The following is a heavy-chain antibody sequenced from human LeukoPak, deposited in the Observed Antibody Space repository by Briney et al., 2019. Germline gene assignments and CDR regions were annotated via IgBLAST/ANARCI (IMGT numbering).Heavy chain of an antibody. V-gene: IGHV3-33*01. CDR3: ARDREYYYYGMDV. Sequence: GRSLRLSCAASGFTFKNYGMHWVRQAPGKGLEWVAVIWYDGINKFYAVSVKGRFTISRDNSKNTLFLQMNSLRAEDSAVYYCARDREYYYYGMDVWGQGTTVTVSS. CDR2: IWYDGINK. J-gene: IGHJ6*02. D-gene: IGHD3-10*01. CDR1: GFTFKNYG.